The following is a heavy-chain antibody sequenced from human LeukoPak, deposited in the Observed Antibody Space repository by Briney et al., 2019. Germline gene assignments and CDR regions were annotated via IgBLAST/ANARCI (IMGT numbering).Heavy chain of an antibody. CDR3: ARRNDIGI. J-gene: IGHJ3*02. CDR2: IYYSGNT. Sequence: SETLSLTCTVSGGSISGDHWNWIRQPPGKGLEWIGYIYYSGNTNYNPSLKSRVTISVDTSKNQFSLKLNSVTAADTAVYYCARRNDIGIWGQGTMVTVSS. D-gene: IGHD3-22*01. V-gene: IGHV4-59*08. CDR1: GGSISGDH.